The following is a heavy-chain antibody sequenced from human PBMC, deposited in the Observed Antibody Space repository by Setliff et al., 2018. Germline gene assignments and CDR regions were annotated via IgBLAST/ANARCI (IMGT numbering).Heavy chain of an antibody. D-gene: IGHD6-13*01. CDR2: ISGSGDNT. CDR1: GFSFSSYA. CDR3: AKDSSWYLDH. J-gene: IGHJ4*02. Sequence: GGSLRLSCAASGFSFSSYAMSWVRQAPGKGLEWVSAISGSGDNTQYADSVKGRFTISRDNSKNTLYLQMNSLTPEDTALYYCAKDSSWYLDHWGQGTLVTVS. V-gene: IGHV3-23*01.